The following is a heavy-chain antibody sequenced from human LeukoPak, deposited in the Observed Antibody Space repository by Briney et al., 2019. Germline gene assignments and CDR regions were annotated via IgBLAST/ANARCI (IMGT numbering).Heavy chain of an antibody. V-gene: IGHV5-51*01. CDR3: ALGMYRSGWRFDY. CDR2: IYPGDSDT. CDR1: GYSFTTYW. D-gene: IGHD6-19*01. Sequence: GESLKISCEGSGYSFTTYWIGWVRQMPGKGLEWMGIIYPGDSDTRYRPSFQGQVTISADKSLSTAYLQWSSLKASDTAMYYCALGMYRSGWRFDYWGQGTLVTVSS. J-gene: IGHJ4*02.